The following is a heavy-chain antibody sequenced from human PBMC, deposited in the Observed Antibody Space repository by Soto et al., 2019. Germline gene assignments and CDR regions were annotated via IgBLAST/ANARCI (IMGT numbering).Heavy chain of an antibody. CDR2: INPKRGGT. D-gene: IGHD2-8*01. CDR3: ARGDSTDCSNGVCSFFYNHDMDV. CDR1: GYSFTDYH. V-gene: IGHV1-2*04. Sequence: ASVKVSCKASGYSFTDYHIHWVRQAPGQGLEWLGRINPKRGGTSTAQKFQGWVTMTTDTSISTASMELTRLTSDDTAIYYCARGDSTDCSNGVCSFFYNHDMDVWGQGTTVTVSS. J-gene: IGHJ6*02.